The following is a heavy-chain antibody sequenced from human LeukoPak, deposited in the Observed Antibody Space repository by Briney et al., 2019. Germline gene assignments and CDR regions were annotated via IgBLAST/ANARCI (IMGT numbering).Heavy chain of an antibody. Sequence: PGGSLRLSCAASGFTFSSYAMSWVRRAPGKGLEWVSAISGSCGSTYYADSVKGRFTISRDNSKNTLYLQMNSLRAEDTAVYYCATGGSSWYRFDYWGQGTLVTVSS. CDR3: ATGGSSWYRFDY. D-gene: IGHD6-13*01. V-gene: IGHV3-23*01. CDR1: GFTFSSYA. J-gene: IGHJ4*02. CDR2: ISGSCGST.